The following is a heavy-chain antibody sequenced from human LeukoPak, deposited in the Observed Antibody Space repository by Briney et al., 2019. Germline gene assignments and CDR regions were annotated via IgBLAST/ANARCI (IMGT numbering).Heavy chain of an antibody. CDR3: AGHLSQQLVYYFDY. V-gene: IGHV3-23*01. J-gene: IGHJ4*02. Sequence: PGGSLRLSCAASGFTFSSYAMSWVRQAPGKGLEWVSAISGSGGSTYYADSVKGRFTISRDNPKNTLYLQMNSLRAEDTAVYYCAGHLSQQLVYYFDYWGQGTLVTVSS. D-gene: IGHD6-13*01. CDR2: ISGSGGST. CDR1: GFTFSSYA.